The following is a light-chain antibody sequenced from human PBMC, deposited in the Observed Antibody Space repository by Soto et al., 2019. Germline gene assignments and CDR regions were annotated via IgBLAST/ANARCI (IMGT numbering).Light chain of an antibody. V-gene: IGKV3-20*01. CDR1: QSVSNNY. CDR2: DAS. Sequence: EIVLTQYPGTLSLSPGERTTLSCRASQSVSNNYLAWYQQKPGQAPRLLIYDASNRATGVPGRFSGSGSGTEFTLTISSLQPDDFATYYCQHYNSYSEAFGQGTKVDIK. CDR3: QHYNSYSEA. J-gene: IGKJ1*01.